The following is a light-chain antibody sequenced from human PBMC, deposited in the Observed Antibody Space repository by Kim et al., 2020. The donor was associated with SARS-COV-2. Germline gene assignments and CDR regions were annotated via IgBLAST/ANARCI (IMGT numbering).Light chain of an antibody. CDR3: SSFTTRSTLV. Sequence: GQSISISCTGTSSNIGSYSYVSWHQQHPGTAPKLMIYDVNKRPSGISSRFSGSKSGSTASLTISGLQAEDEADYYCSSFTTRSTLVFGGGTQLTVL. J-gene: IGLJ3*02. CDR2: DVN. CDR1: SSNIGSYSY. V-gene: IGLV2-14*03.